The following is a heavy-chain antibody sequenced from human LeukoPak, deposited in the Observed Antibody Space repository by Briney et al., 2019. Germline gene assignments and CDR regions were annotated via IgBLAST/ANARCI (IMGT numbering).Heavy chain of an antibody. J-gene: IGHJ4*02. CDR2: INPNSGGT. D-gene: IGHD3-3*01. V-gene: IGHV1-2*02. Sequence: ASVKVSCTASGYTFTGYYMHWVRQAPGQGLEWMGWINPNSGGTNYAQKFQGRVTMTRDTSISTAYMELSRLRSDDTAVYYCASFITIFGVVIVPFNYWGQGTLVTVSS. CDR1: GYTFTGYY. CDR3: ASFITIFGVVIVPFNY.